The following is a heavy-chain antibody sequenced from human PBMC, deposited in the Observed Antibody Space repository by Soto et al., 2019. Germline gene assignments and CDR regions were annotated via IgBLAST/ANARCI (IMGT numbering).Heavy chain of an antibody. V-gene: IGHV2-26*01. CDR3: ARIILRVAGLSFDY. CDR2: IFSNDEK. CDR1: GFSLSNARMG. D-gene: IGHD6-19*01. J-gene: IGHJ4*02. Sequence: QVTLKESGPVLVKPTETLTLTCTVSGFSLSNARMGVSWISQPPGKALEWLAHIFSNDEKSYSTSLKSRLTISKDTSKSQVVLTMTNMDPVDTATYYCARIILRVAGLSFDYWGQGTLVTVSS.